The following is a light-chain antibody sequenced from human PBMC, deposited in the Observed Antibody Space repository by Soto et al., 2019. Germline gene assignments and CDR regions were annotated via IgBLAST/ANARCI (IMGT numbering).Light chain of an antibody. Sequence: EIVLTQSPGTLSLSPGERATLSCRASQSVSSSSLAWYQQKPGQAPRLLIYGASSSATGIPDRFSGSGSGTDFTLTISRLEPEDFAVFYCPQYGSSPYTFGQGTKLEIK. CDR2: GAS. CDR1: QSVSSSS. J-gene: IGKJ2*01. CDR3: PQYGSSPYT. V-gene: IGKV3-20*01.